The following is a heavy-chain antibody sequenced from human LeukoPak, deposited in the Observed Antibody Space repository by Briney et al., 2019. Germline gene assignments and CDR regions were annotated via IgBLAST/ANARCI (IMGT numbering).Heavy chain of an antibody. CDR3: ARHEGARGSKVWAFDI. Sequence: PSETLSLTCTVSGGSISSGGHYWSWIRQHPGKGLEWIGYIYYSGSTYYNPSLKSRVSISVDTSKNQFSLKLSSVTAADTAVYYCARHEGARGSKVWAFDIWGQGTMVTVSS. D-gene: IGHD3-10*01. J-gene: IGHJ3*02. V-gene: IGHV4-31*03. CDR2: IYYSGST. CDR1: GGSISSGGHY.